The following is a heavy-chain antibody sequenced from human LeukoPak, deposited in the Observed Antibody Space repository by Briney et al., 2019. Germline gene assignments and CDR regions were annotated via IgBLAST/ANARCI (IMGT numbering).Heavy chain of an antibody. CDR2: ISSSGGNT. CDR3: AKALSRVLPSTIDY. V-gene: IGHV3-23*01. D-gene: IGHD1-14*01. CDR1: GFTFNNYA. Sequence: PGGSLRLSCAASGFTFNNYAMTWVRQAPGQGLEWVSTISSSGGNTYYADSVKGRFTISRDNSKNTLYLQINSLRAEDTALYYCAKALSRVLPSTIDYWGQGTLVTVSS. J-gene: IGHJ4*02.